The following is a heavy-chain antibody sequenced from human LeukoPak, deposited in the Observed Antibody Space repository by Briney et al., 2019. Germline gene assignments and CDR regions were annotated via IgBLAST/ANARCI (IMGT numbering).Heavy chain of an antibody. CDR2: IYHSGST. D-gene: IGHD3-3*01. Sequence: PSETLSLTCAVSGYSISSGYYWGWIRQPPGKGLEWIGSIYHSGSTYYNPSLKSRVTISVDTSKNQFSLKLSSVTAADTAVYYCARDMDYDFWSGYYTGGFIFDPWGQGTLVTVSS. V-gene: IGHV4-38-2*02. CDR3: ARDMDYDFWSGYYTGGFIFDP. J-gene: IGHJ5*02. CDR1: GYSISSGYY.